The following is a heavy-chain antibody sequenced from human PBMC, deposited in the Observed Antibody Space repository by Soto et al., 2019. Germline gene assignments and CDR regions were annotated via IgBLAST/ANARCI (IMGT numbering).Heavy chain of an antibody. D-gene: IGHD3-22*01. J-gene: IGHJ4*02. V-gene: IGHV4-59*08. CDR3: ARLGGYYQAFDS. Sequence: SETLSLTCTVSGGSISSYYWSWIRQPPGKGLEWIGYIYYTGSTNYNPSLKSRVTISVDTSKNQFSLKLDSVTAADTAVYYCARLGGYYQAFDSWGQGTLVTVSS. CDR1: GGSISSYY. CDR2: IYYTGST.